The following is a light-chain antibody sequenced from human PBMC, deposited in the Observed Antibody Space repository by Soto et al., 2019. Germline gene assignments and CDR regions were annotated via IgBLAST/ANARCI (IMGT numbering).Light chain of an antibody. V-gene: IGLV2-23*02. J-gene: IGLJ7*01. CDR2: EVT. CDR3: CSYAGIYV. Sequence: QSALTQPASVSGSPGQSITISCTGTSRDVGRYNLVSWYQQHPGKAPKLMIYEVTKRPSGVSHRFSGSKSGTMASLTISGLQAEDEADYYCCSYAGIYVFGSGTQLTVL. CDR1: SRDVGRYNL.